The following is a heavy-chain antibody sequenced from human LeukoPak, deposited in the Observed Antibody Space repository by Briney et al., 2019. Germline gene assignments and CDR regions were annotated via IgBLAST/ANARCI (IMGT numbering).Heavy chain of an antibody. J-gene: IGHJ3*02. Sequence: GGSLRLSCAASGLTLSIYDMHWVRQPTGKGLEWVSAIAPSGDTYYPGSVKGRFTISKENAKNSLYLEMNSLRAGDTAVYYCARVNRVGANGAFDIWGQGTMVTVSS. CDR1: GLTLSIYD. V-gene: IGHV3-13*01. D-gene: IGHD1-26*01. CDR3: ARVNRVGANGAFDI. CDR2: IAPSGDT.